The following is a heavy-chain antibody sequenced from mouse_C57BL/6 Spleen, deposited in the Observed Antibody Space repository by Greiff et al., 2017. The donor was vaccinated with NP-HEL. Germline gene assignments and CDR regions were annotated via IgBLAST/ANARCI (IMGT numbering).Heavy chain of an antibody. D-gene: IGHD1-1*01. CDR1: GYAFSSSW. Sequence: QVQLQQSGPELVKPGASVKISCKASGYAFSSSWMNWVKQRPGKGLEWIGRIYPGDGDTNYNGKFKGKATLTADKSSSTAYMQLSSLTSEDSAVYFCAREAYYYGSSYGYAMDYWGQGTSVTVSS. V-gene: IGHV1-82*01. CDR3: AREAYYYGSSYGYAMDY. J-gene: IGHJ4*01. CDR2: IYPGDGDT.